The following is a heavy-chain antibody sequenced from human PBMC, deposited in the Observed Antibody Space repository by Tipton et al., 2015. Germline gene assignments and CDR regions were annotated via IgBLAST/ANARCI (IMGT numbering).Heavy chain of an antibody. J-gene: IGHJ4*02. CDR1: GGSISSSSYY. D-gene: IGHD3-9*01. V-gene: IGHV4-39*07. CDR2: ISHSGNT. Sequence: LRLSCSISGGSISSSSYYWGWIRQPPGKGLEWIGSISHSGNTYYNPSLKSRVTMSRDTSKNQFSLKLTSVTAADTAAYYCACQDYDSLTRDYQTVDYWGQGTLVTVSS. CDR3: ACQDYDSLTRDYQTVDY.